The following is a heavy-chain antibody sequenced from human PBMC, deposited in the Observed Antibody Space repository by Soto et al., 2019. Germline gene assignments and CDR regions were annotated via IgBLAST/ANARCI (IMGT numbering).Heavy chain of an antibody. D-gene: IGHD3-3*01. V-gene: IGHV4-39*01. CDR2: IYYSGRT. CDR1: VGSISSSSYY. Sequence: QLQLQESGPGLVKPSETLSLTCTVSVGSISSSSYYWGWIRQPPGKGLEWIGRIYYSGRTYYNPSLNSRVAIAVDTSMNQFSLQLSSVPAADTAVYYCARQTPTISISDHWGQGTLVTFSS. J-gene: IGHJ4*02. CDR3: ARQTPTISISDH.